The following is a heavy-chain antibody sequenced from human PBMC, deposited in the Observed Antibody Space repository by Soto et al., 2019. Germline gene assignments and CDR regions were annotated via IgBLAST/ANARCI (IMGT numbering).Heavy chain of an antibody. D-gene: IGHD6-13*01. CDR1: GGSISSSSYY. V-gene: IGHV4-39*01. CDR3: ASQSSSWYGWFDP. J-gene: IGHJ5*02. Sequence: ASETLSLTCTVSGGSISSSSYYWGWIRQPPGKGLEWIGSIYYSGSTYYNPSLKSRVTISVDTSKNQFSLKLSSVTAADTAVYYCASQSSSWYGWFDPWGQGTLVT. CDR2: IYYSGST.